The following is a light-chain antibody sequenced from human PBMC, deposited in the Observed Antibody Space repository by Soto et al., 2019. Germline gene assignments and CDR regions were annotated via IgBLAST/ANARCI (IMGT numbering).Light chain of an antibody. J-gene: IGKJ3*01. CDR2: DAS. Sequence: DNPMTQSPSSLSASVGDRVTITCQASQDMSNCVNWFQQKPVKAPKLLLYDASNLESGAPSRFTGSGSGRDSALTISSPHTDDIATYYCQQYDNLPFTFGPGTKVNIK. V-gene: IGKV1-33*01. CDR1: QDMSNC. CDR3: QQYDNLPFT.